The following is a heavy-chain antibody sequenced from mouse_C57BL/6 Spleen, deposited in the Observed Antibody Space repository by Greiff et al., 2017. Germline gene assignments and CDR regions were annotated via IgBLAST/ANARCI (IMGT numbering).Heavy chain of an antibody. V-gene: IGHV5-6*01. J-gene: IGHJ1*03. Sequence: EVKLMESGGDLVKPGGSLKLSCAASGFTFSSYGMSWVRQTPDKRLEWVATISSGGSYTYYPDSVKGRFTISRDNAKNTLYMQLSSLKSEDTAIYCCARQGVTVGYFDVWGTGTTVTVSS. CDR2: ISSGGSYT. CDR1: GFTFSSYG. D-gene: IGHD2-2*01. CDR3: ARQGVTVGYFDV.